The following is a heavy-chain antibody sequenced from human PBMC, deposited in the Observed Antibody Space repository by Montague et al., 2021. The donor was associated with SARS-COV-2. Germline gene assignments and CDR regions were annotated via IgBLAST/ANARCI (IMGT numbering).Heavy chain of an antibody. CDR1: GFTFSSYA. V-gene: IGHV3-30-3*01. D-gene: IGHD2/OR15-2a*01. CDR3: ARVLGGYYGMDV. J-gene: IGHJ6*02. Sequence: SLRLSCAASGFTFSSYAMHWVRQAPGKGLEWVAVISYDGSNKYYADSVKGRFTISRDNSKNTLYLQMNSLRAEDTAVYYCARVLGGYYGMDVWDQETTVTVSS. CDR2: ISYDGSNK.